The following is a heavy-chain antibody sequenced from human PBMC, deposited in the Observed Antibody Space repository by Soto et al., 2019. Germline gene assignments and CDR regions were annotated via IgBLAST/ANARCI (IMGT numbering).Heavy chain of an antibody. Sequence: SGKVCCKASGYTFTSYGISWVRKAHGQGHEWMGCISAYNGNTNYAQKLQGRVTMTTDTSTSTDYMELRSLRFDYTAVYYGARDRIVATDYWGQGTLVTVSS. J-gene: IGHJ4*02. V-gene: IGHV1-18*01. CDR2: ISAYNGNT. CDR3: ARDRIVATDY. D-gene: IGHD2-21*01. CDR1: GYTFTSYG.